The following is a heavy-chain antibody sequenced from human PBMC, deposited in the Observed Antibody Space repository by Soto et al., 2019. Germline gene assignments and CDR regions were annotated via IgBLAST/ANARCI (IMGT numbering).Heavy chain of an antibody. V-gene: IGHV1-8*01. CDR3: ARGTSCSGGSCYYYYMDV. CDR1: GYTFTSYD. D-gene: IGHD2-15*01. Sequence: QVQLVQSGAEVKKPGASVKVSCKASGYTFTSYDINWVRQATGQGLEWMGWMNPNSGNTGYAQKFQGRVTITRNTSISTAYMELSSLRSEDTAVYYCARGTSCSGGSCYYYYMDVWGKGTTVTVSS. J-gene: IGHJ6*03. CDR2: MNPNSGNT.